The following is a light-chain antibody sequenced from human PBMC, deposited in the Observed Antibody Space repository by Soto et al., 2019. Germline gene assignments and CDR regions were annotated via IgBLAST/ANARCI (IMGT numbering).Light chain of an antibody. J-gene: IGLJ3*02. V-gene: IGLV1-44*01. CDR3: AAWDDSLHGG. CDR2: SNN. CDR1: SSNIGSNT. Sequence: QSVLTQPPSASGTPGQRVTISCSGSSSNIGSNTVNWYQQLPGTAPKLLIYSNNQRPSGVPDRFSGSKSGTSASLAISGLQSEDEADYYCAAWDDSLHGGFGGGTQLTVL.